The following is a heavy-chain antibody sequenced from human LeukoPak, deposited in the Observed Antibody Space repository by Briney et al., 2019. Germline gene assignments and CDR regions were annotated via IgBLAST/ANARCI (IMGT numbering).Heavy chain of an antibody. CDR2: IYHSGST. J-gene: IGHJ3*02. D-gene: IGHD3-22*01. V-gene: IGHV4-4*02. CDR3: ARGPTRRPLFSAPSITMIDAFDI. CDR1: GFTFSSYGM. Sequence: GSLRLSCAASGFTFSSYGMSWVRQPPGKGLEWIGEIYHSGSTNYNPSLKSRVTISVDKSKNQFSLKLSSVTAADTAVYYCARGPTRRPLFSAPSITMIDAFDIWGQGTMVTVSS.